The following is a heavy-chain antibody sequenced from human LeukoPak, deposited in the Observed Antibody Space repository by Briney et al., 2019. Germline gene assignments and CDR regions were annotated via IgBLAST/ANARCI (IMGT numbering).Heavy chain of an antibody. CDR2: ISGSGGST. CDR1: GFTFSSYA. J-gene: IGHJ6*02. CDR3: AKFDYDTPAAVGGMDV. Sequence: GGSLRLSCAASGFTFSSYAMSWVRQAPGKGLEWVSAISGSGGSTYYADSVKGRFTISRDNSKNTLYLQVNSLRAEDTAVYYCAKFDYDTPAAVGGMDVWGQGTTVTVSS. D-gene: IGHD3-22*01. V-gene: IGHV3-23*01.